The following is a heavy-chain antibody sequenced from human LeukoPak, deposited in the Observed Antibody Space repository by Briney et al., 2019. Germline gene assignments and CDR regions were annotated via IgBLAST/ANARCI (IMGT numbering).Heavy chain of an antibody. J-gene: IGHJ3*02. CDR3: ARDARYCSSTSCQTDAFDI. CDR2: IIPILGIA. V-gene: IGHV1-69*04. CDR1: GGTFSSYT. D-gene: IGHD2-2*01. Sequence: SVKVSCKASGGTFSSYTISWVRQAPGQGLEWMGRIIPILGIANYAQKFQGRVTITADKSTSTAYMELGSLRSEDTAVYYCARDARYCSSTSCQTDAFDIWGQGTMVTVSS.